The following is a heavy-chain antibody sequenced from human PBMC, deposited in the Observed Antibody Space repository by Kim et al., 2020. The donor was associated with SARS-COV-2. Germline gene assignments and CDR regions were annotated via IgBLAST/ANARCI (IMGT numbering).Heavy chain of an antibody. J-gene: IGHJ4*02. V-gene: IGHV3-30*04. CDR1: GFTFSSYA. D-gene: IGHD6-19*01. Sequence: GGSLRLSCAASGFTFSSYAMHWVRQAPGKGLEWVAVISYDGSNKYYADSVKGRFTISRDNSKNTLYLQMNSLRAEDTAVYYCARGGSGWRESNFDYWGQGTLVTVSS. CDR3: ARGGSGWRESNFDY. CDR2: ISYDGSNK.